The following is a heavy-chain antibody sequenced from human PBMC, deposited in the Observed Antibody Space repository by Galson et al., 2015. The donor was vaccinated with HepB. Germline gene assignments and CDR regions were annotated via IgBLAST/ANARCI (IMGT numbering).Heavy chain of an antibody. D-gene: IGHD3-9*01. Sequence: SLRLSCAASGFTFSSYGMHWVRQAPGKGLEWVAVIWYDGSNKYYADSVKGRFTISRDNSKNTLYLQMNSLRAEDTAVYYCARDSTPSDFDWLLFARYYYMDVWGKGTTVTVSS. J-gene: IGHJ6*03. V-gene: IGHV3-33*01. CDR3: ARDSTPSDFDWLLFARYYYMDV. CDR1: GFTFSSYG. CDR2: IWYDGSNK.